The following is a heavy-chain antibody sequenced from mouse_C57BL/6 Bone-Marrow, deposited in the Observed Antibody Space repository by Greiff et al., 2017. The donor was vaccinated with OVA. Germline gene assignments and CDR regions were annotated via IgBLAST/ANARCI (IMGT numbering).Heavy chain of an antibody. CDR1: GFTFSNYW. J-gene: IGHJ3*01. D-gene: IGHD4-1*01. CDR3: TDTGTFAY. V-gene: IGHV6-3*01. Sequence: EVQLMESGGGLVQPGGSMKLSCAASGFTFSNYWMNWVRQPPEKGLEWVAQIRLKSDNYATHYAESVKGRFTISRYDSKSSVYLQMNNVRAEDTGICYCTDTGTFAYWGQGTLVTVSA. CDR2: IRLKSDNYAT.